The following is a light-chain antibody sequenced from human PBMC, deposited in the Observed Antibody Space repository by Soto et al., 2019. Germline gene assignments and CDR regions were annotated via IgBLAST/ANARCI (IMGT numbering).Light chain of an antibody. CDR3: QHYNSDSEA. CDR2: KAS. Sequence: IQMTQSASTLSGSVGDRVTITCRASQPLXSWFAWYQQKPGKAPKLLXDKASTLKRGGPSRFSGSGSGTEFTPTISSLHPDDFATYYCQHYNSDSEAFGQGTKVDIK. V-gene: IGKV1-5*03. CDR1: QPLXSW. J-gene: IGKJ1*01.